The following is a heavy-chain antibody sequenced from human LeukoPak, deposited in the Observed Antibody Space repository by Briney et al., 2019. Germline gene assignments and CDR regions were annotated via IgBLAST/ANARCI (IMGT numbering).Heavy chain of an antibody. Sequence: AGGSLRLSCAASGFTFDDYAMPWVRQAPGKGLEWVSGISWNSGSIGYADSVKGRFTISRDNAKNSLYLQMNSLRAEDTALYYCAKDMSHYYDSSGYPLGYYYYGMDVWGQGTTVTVSS. CDR1: GFTFDDYA. CDR3: AKDMSHYYDSSGYPLGYYYYGMDV. CDR2: ISWNSGSI. D-gene: IGHD3-22*01. J-gene: IGHJ6*02. V-gene: IGHV3-9*01.